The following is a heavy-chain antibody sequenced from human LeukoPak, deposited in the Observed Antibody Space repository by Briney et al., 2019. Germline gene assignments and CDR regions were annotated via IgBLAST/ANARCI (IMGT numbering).Heavy chain of an antibody. CDR2: ISSSSSYI. CDR1: GFTFSSYA. Sequence: PGRSLRLSCAASGFTFSSYAMHWVRQAPGKGLEWVSSISSSSSYIYYADSVKGRFTISRDNAKNSLYLQMNSLRAEDTAVYYCARQITMIDDWFDPWGQGTLVTVSS. J-gene: IGHJ5*02. D-gene: IGHD3-22*01. CDR3: ARQITMIDDWFDP. V-gene: IGHV3-21*01.